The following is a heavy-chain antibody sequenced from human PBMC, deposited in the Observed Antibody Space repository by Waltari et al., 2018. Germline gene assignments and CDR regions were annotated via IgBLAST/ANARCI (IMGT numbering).Heavy chain of an antibody. J-gene: IGHJ5*02. CDR1: GYTFTGYY. CDR3: ARGPLWLVVVPAAIFWFDP. D-gene: IGHD2-2*01. CDR2: LNPNSGGT. Sequence: QVQLVQSGAEVKKPGASVKVSCKASGYTFTGYYMHWVRQAPGQGLEWMGWLNPNSGGTNYAQKFQGRVTMTRDTSISTAYMELSRLRSDDTAVYYCARGPLWLVVVPAAIFWFDPWGQGTLVTVSS. V-gene: IGHV1-2*02.